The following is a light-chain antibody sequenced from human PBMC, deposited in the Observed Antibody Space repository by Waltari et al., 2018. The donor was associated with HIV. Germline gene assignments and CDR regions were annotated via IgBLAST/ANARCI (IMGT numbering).Light chain of an antibody. J-gene: IGLJ1*01. CDR1: DIGSKS. Sequence: SYVLTQPPSLSVAPGQTARVTCGGNDIGSKSVHWYQQKPGQAPVLVLYDDTDRPSGIPERFSGSNSGNTAALTITRVEAGDEADYYCHVWESSGDRYVVGTGTKVTVL. CDR3: HVWESSGDRYV. CDR2: DDT. V-gene: IGLV3-21*02.